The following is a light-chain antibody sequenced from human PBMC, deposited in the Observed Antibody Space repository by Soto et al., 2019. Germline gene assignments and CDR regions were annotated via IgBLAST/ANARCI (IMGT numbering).Light chain of an antibody. CDR1: HSASSS. V-gene: IGKV3-20*01. CDR2: GAS. J-gene: IGKJ1*01. Sequence: EIVLTQSPGTLSLSPGERATLSCRASHSASSSLAWYQQKPGQAPRLLIYGASSRATGLPDRFSGGGSGTDFTLTICRLEPEDFAVYYCHQYGSPPPWTFGQGTKVEIK. CDR3: HQYGSPPPWT.